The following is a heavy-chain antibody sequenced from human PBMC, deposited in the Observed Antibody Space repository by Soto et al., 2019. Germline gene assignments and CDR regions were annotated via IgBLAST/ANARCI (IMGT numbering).Heavy chain of an antibody. J-gene: IGHJ6*02. D-gene: IGHD3-3*02. CDR3: ATSLAFLEWLVGGDNFSLDV. V-gene: IGHV3-23*01. Sequence: PGGSLRLSCEASGFSFSSYAMSWVRQAPGKGLEWVSTISGSGGRTFYADSVKGRFTISRDNSKNTLYLQINSLRAEDTAVYYCATSLAFLEWLVGGDNFSLDVWGQGTTVTVSS. CDR1: GFSFSSYA. CDR2: ISGSGGRT.